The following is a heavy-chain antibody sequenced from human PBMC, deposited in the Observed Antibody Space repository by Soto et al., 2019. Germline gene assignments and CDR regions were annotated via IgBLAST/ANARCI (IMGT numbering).Heavy chain of an antibody. CDR3: ASDMSTT. J-gene: IGHJ5*02. CDR2: MNPNSGHT. Sequence: QVQLVQSGAEVKKPGASVNVSCRASGYTFTSHDINWMRQTTGQGLEWMGWMNPNSGHTNSAQKFQGRVTMTRDTSINTAYMELTNLISEDTTIYYCASDMSTTWGQGTLVTVSS. V-gene: IGHV1-8*01. D-gene: IGHD2-2*01. CDR1: GYTFTSHD.